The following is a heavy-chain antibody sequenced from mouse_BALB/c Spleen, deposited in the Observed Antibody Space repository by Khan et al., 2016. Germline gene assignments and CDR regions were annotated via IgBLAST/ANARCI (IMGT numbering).Heavy chain of an antibody. V-gene: IGHV1-80*01. CDR3: ARSYGYVYHFDY. D-gene: IGHD1-2*01. CDR1: GYVFSSYW. CDR2: IYPGDGDP. Sequence: VQLQESGAELVRPGSSVKISCKASGYVFSSYWMNWVKQRPGQGLEWIGQIYPGDGDPNYNGKFKGKATLTADKSSSTAYMQLSSLTSEDSAVXFCARSYGYVYHFDYWCQGTTLTVSS. J-gene: IGHJ2*01.